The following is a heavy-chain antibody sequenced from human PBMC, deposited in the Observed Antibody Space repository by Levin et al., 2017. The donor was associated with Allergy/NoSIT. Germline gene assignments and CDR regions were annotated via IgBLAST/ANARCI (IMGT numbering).Heavy chain of an antibody. Sequence: SSETLSLTCAVYGGSFSGYYWSWIRQPPGKGLEWIGEINHSGSTNYNPSLKSRVTISVDTSKNQFSLKLSSVTAADTAVYYCARVRYCSSTSCYAAAEYFQHWGQGTLVTVSS. CDR2: INHSGST. CDR3: ARVRYCSSTSCYAAAEYFQH. D-gene: IGHD2-2*01. CDR1: GGSFSGYY. V-gene: IGHV4-34*01. J-gene: IGHJ1*01.